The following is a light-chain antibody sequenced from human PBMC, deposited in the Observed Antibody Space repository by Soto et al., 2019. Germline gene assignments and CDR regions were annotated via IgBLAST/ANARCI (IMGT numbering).Light chain of an antibody. CDR3: QHYDTSSYS. CDR2: GAF. V-gene: IGKV3-20*01. J-gene: IGKJ2*01. Sequence: EIVLTQSPGTLSLSPGERATLSCRASQSVDSNYLAWYQQSLGQAPRLLIYGAFTRATGIPDRFSGSGSGTDFTLTINRLEPEYFAVYYCQHYDTSSYSFGPGTKLEIK. CDR1: QSVDSNY.